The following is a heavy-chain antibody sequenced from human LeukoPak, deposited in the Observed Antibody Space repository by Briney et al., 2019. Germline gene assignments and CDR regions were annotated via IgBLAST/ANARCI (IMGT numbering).Heavy chain of an antibody. CDR3: ARDYYDSSVEYYFDY. J-gene: IGHJ4*02. Sequence: PGGSLRLSCAAPGFTFSSYGMHWVRQAPGKGLEWVAVIWYDGSNKYYADSVKGRFTISRDNSKNTLYLQMNSLRAEDTAVYYCARDYYDSSVEYYFDYWGQGTLVTVSS. CDR1: GFTFSSYG. V-gene: IGHV3-33*01. CDR2: IWYDGSNK. D-gene: IGHD3-22*01.